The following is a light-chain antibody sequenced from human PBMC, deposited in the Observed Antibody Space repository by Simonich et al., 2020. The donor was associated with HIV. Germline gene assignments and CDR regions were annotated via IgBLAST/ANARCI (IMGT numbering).Light chain of an antibody. CDR3: QSYDSNNRV. CDR2: EDN. J-gene: IGLJ3*02. Sequence: NFMLTQPHSVSESPGKTVIISCTRSSGSIATNYVQWYQQRPGSAPPTVFYEDNQRPSGVSDRFSGSIDTASNSASLTISGLKTEDEADYYCQSYDSNNRVFGGGTKLTVL. V-gene: IGLV6-57*03. CDR1: SGSIATNY.